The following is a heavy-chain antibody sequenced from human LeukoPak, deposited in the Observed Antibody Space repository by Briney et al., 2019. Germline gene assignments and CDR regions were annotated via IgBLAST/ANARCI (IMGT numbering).Heavy chain of an antibody. CDR2: ISSSSSTI. CDR1: GLTVSSNC. Sequence: GGSLRLSCAASGLTVSSNCMSWVRQAPGKGLEWVSYISSSSSTIYYADSVKGRFTISRDNAKNSLYLQMNSLRAEDTAVYYCARGLSRGEWFDPWGQGTLVTVSS. J-gene: IGHJ5*02. V-gene: IGHV3-48*01. CDR3: ARGLSRGEWFDP.